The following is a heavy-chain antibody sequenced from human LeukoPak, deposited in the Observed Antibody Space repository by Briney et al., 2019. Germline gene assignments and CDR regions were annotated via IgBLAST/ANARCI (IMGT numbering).Heavy chain of an antibody. Sequence: PGGSLRLSCAASGFTFSDYYMSWIRQAPGKGLEWVSYISSGGNTSFYADSVKGRFTISRDNAKNSLYLQMNSLRAEDTAAYYCARERIGGIKILVPATIDYWGQGTLVTVSS. V-gene: IGHV3-11*04. D-gene: IGHD2-2*01. CDR2: ISSGGNTS. CDR3: ARERIGGIKILVPATIDY. J-gene: IGHJ4*02. CDR1: GFTFSDYY.